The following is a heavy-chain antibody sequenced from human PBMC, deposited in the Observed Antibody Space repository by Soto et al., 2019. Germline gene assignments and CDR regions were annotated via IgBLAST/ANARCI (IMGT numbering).Heavy chain of an antibody. D-gene: IGHD2-21*01. Sequence: ASVKVSCKASGYTFSRFGISWVRQAPGQGLEWMGWISVHDGRIKYAQKFLGRLNLTTDKATTTAQMELTSLRSDDTAVYFCARVCPRCGDSWGQCNMVTVSS. CDR1: GYTFSRFG. CDR2: ISVHDGRI. J-gene: IGHJ1*01. V-gene: IGHV1-18*04. CDR3: ARVCPRCGDS.